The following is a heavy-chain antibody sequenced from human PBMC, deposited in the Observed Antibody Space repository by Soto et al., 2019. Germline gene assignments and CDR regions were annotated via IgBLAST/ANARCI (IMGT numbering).Heavy chain of an antibody. D-gene: IGHD1-1*01. Sequence: PGGSLRLSCAASGFTFSSYSMDWVRQAPGKGLEWVSYISSTSTSTSTSIYYADSVRGRFTISRDNVKNSLYLQMNSLRAEDTAVYYCARGKNWNPDYWGQGT. CDR2: ISSTSTSTSTSI. J-gene: IGHJ4*02. V-gene: IGHV3-48*01. CDR1: GFTFSSYS. CDR3: ARGKNWNPDY.